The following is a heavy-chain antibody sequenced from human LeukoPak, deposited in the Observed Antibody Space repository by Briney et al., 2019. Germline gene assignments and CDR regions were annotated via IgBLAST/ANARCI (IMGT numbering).Heavy chain of an antibody. Sequence: PSETLSLTCTVSGGSISSGGYYWSWIRQHPGKGLEWIGYIYYSGSTYSNPSLKSRVTISVDTSKNQFSLNLSSVTAADTAVYYCERYCSSTNCYKGGFDPWGQGTLVTVSS. D-gene: IGHD2-2*02. V-gene: IGHV4-31*03. CDR2: IYYSGST. CDR1: GGSISSGGYY. CDR3: ERYCSSTNCYKGGFDP. J-gene: IGHJ5*02.